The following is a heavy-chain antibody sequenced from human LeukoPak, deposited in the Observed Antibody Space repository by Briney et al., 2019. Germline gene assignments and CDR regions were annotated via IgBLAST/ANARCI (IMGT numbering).Heavy chain of an antibody. CDR2: IYPGDSDT. J-gene: IGHJ6*02. CDR3: ARQAPTTYYYYYGMDV. Sequence: GESLKISCKGSGYSFTSYWIGWVRQMPGKGLGWMGIIYPGDSDTRYSPSFQGQVTISADKSISTAYLQWSSLKASDTAMYYCARQAPTTYYYYYGMDVWGQGTTVTVSS. D-gene: IGHD1-1*01. V-gene: IGHV5-51*01. CDR1: GYSFTSYW.